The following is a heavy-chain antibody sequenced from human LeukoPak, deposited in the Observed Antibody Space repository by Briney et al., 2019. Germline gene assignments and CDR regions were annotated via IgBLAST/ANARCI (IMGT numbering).Heavy chain of an antibody. V-gene: IGHV5-51*01. Sequence: GESLKISFKGSGYSFTSYWIGWVRPMPGKGLEWMGIIYPGDSDTRYSPSFQGQVTISADKSISTAYLQWSSLKASDTAMYYCARQKYSSGWYRDYYGMDVWGKGTTVTVSS. CDR3: ARQKYSSGWYRDYYGMDV. CDR1: GYSFTSYW. D-gene: IGHD6-19*01. J-gene: IGHJ6*04. CDR2: IYPGDSDT.